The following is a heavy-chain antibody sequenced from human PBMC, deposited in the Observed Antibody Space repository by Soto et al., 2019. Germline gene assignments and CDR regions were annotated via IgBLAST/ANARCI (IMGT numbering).Heavy chain of an antibody. V-gene: IGHV3-9*01. J-gene: IGHJ4*02. CDR1: GFNFDDYA. D-gene: IGHD5-12*01. CDR2: ISWESGSI. CDR3: VKDHDEDFGYDLDYFNY. Sequence: GGSLRLSCAASGFNFDDYAMHWVRQIPGKGLEWVSGISWESGSIGYADSVKGRFSISRDNAKNSLYLQMNSLRAEDTAFYYSVKDHDEDFGYDLDYFNYWGQGT.